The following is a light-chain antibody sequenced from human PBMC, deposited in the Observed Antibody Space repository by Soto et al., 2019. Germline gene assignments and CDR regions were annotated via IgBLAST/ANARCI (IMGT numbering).Light chain of an antibody. V-gene: IGLV2-14*01. CDR1: TNDIGSYNY. J-gene: IGLJ3*02. CDR2: EVT. CDR3: SSYKFSTTLRV. Sequence: QSALTQPASVSGSPGQSITLSCAGTTNDIGSYNYVSWFQQHPGEAPKLIIFEVTHRPSGISTRFSGSKSGNTASLTISXXQAEXXXLYYCSSYKFSTTLRVFGGGTKLTVL.